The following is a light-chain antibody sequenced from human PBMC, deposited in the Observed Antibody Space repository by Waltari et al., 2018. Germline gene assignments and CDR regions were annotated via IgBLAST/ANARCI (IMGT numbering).Light chain of an antibody. Sequence: IALTQSPVSLAVVPGEPASLSCTSNESLYTNGDTYLDWYFQRPGQSPQRLIYRSSNRASGVPARFSAGGAGTNFNLLIARVEAEDVGTYFCMHAVRPPYTFGQGTKLAI. J-gene: IGKJ2*01. CDR2: RSS. CDR3: MHAVRPPYT. V-gene: IGKV2-28*01. CDR1: ESLYTNGDTY.